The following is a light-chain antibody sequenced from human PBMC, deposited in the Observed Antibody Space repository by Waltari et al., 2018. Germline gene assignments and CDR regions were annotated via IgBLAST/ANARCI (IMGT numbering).Light chain of an antibody. CDR3: LQYNSHPLT. V-gene: IGKV1-17*01. Sequence: DIQMTQSPSSLSASAADTVTITCRASQGISTYLNWYQQKPGKAPKRLIYAASSLESGVPSRFSGSGSGTDFTLTISSLQPEDFATYYCLQYNSHPLTFGGGTKVEIK. CDR2: AAS. J-gene: IGKJ4*01. CDR1: QGISTY.